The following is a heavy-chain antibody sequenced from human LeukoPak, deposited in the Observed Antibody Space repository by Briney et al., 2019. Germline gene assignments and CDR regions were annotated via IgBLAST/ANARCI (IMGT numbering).Heavy chain of an antibody. CDR1: GFTFSSYW. CDR3: ARASNWNDADFEY. V-gene: IGHV3-23*01. CDR2: VSGSGDST. Sequence: GGSLRLSCAASGFTFSSYWMSWVRQAPGKGLEWVSAVSGSGDSTYYAGSVKGRFTISRDNSKNTVYLQMNSLRAEDTAVYYCARASNWNDADFEYWGQGTLVAVSS. D-gene: IGHD1-1*01. J-gene: IGHJ4*02.